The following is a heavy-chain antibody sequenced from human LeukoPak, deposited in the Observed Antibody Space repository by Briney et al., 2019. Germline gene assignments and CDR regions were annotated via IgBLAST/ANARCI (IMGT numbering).Heavy chain of an antibody. J-gene: IGHJ4*02. D-gene: IGHD3-10*01. CDR2: IYYSGST. CDR3: ARDRRGFGGMYYFDY. Sequence: PSQTLSLTCTVSGGSISRGGYYWSRIRQHPGKGLEWIGYIYYSGSTYYNPSLKSRVTISVDTSKNQFSLKLSSVTAADTAVYYCARDRRGFGGMYYFDYWGQGTLVTVSS. V-gene: IGHV4-31*03. CDR1: GGSISRGGYY.